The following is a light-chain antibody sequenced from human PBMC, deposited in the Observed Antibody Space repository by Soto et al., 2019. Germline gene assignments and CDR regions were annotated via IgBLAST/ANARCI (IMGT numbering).Light chain of an antibody. V-gene: IGKV1-39*01. CDR3: QQSHTFPYT. CDR2: AAS. CDR1: QSISTY. Sequence: DIQMTQSPSSLSASVGDRVTITCRASQSISTYLNWYQHKPGKAPKLLIYAASNLQSGVPSRFSGSGSGTDFTLTISSLQPEDFATYFCQQSHTFPYTFGQGTNLEMK. J-gene: IGKJ2*01.